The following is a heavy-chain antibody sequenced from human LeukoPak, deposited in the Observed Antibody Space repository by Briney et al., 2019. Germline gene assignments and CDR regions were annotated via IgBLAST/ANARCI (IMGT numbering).Heavy chain of an antibody. D-gene: IGHD3-3*01. V-gene: IGHV4-30-2*01. CDR3: ARAPRLDWYFDL. CDR2: IYHSGST. Sequence: PSETLSLTCTVSGGSISSGDYYWSWIRQPPGKGLEWIGYIYHSGSTYYNPSLKSRVTISVDRSKNQFSLKLSSVTAADTAVYYCARAPRLDWYFDLWGRGTLVTVSS. J-gene: IGHJ2*01. CDR1: GGSISSGDYY.